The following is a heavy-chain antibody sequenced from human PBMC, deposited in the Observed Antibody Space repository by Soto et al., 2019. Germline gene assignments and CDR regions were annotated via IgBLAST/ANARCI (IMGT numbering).Heavy chain of an antibody. D-gene: IGHD2-15*01. V-gene: IGHV3-23*01. CDR3: AKGHPGGSCYSGLDC. CDR1: GFTFSTCA. J-gene: IGHJ4*02. CDR2: ISGSGDTT. Sequence: VGSLRLSGAASGFTFSTCAMTWVRQAPGKGLEWVLCISGSGDTTYYADSVKGRFTISRDTSKNTVYLQMNSLRADDTAVYYCAKGHPGGSCYSGLDCWGQGTLVTVSS.